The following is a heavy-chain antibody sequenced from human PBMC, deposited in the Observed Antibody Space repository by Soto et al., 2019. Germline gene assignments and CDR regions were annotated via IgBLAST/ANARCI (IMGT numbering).Heavy chain of an antibody. CDR1: SGSISSSNC. CDR3: ARDVRRCQNNWFDP. J-gene: IGHJ5*02. V-gene: IGHV4-4*02. Sequence: QVQLQESGPGLVKPSGTLSLTCAVSSGSISSSNCWSWVRQPPGKGLEWIGEIYHSGSTNYNPSLKSRVTISVDKSKNQFSLKMSSVTAADTAVYYCARDVRRCQNNWFDPWGQGTLVTVSS. CDR2: IYHSGST.